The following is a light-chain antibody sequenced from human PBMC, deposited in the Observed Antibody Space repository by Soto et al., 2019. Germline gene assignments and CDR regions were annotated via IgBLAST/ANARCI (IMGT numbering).Light chain of an antibody. CDR3: QQYNSPPYT. Sequence: DIQMTQSPSTLSASVGDRVTITCRASQSISSWLAWYQQKPGKAPNLLIYKASSLESGVPSRFSGSGSGTEFTLTISSLQPDDFATYYCQQYNSPPYTFGQGTKLEIK. CDR2: KAS. V-gene: IGKV1-5*03. J-gene: IGKJ2*01. CDR1: QSISSW.